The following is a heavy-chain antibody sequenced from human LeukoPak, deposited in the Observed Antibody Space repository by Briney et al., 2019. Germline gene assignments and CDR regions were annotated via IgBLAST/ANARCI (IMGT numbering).Heavy chain of an antibody. Sequence: ASVKVSCKASGYTFTGYYMHWVRQAPGQGLEWMGWINPNSGGTNYAQKFQGWVTMTRDTSISTAYMELSRLRSDDPAVYYCARGSGASGIYGMDVWGQGTTVTVSS. J-gene: IGHJ6*02. CDR2: INPNSGGT. D-gene: IGHD3-10*01. V-gene: IGHV1-2*04. CDR3: ARGSGASGIYGMDV. CDR1: GYTFTGYY.